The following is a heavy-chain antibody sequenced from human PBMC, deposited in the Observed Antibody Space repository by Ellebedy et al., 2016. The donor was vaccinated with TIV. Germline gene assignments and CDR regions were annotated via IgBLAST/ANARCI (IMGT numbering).Heavy chain of an antibody. CDR1: GFNFGGHA. Sequence: GESLKISCAASGFNFGGHAMKWVRQAPGKGLEWVSSIGSSAYTTHYADSVKGRFTTSRDNSRSTLYLQMNSLRGEDTAVYFCAKDVRYTTGWGGALDIWGQGAMVTVSS. D-gene: IGHD2-8*02. CDR3: AKDVRYTTGWGGALDI. J-gene: IGHJ3*02. V-gene: IGHV3-23*01. CDR2: IGSSAYTT.